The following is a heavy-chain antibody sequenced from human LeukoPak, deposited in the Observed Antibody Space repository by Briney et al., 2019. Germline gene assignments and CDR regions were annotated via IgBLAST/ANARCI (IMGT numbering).Heavy chain of an antibody. D-gene: IGHD6-19*01. CDR1: GGSISSGGYY. CDR2: IYYSGST. Sequence: SETLSLTCTVSGGSISSGGYYWSWIRQPPGKGLEWIGYIYYSGSTYYNPSLKSRVTISVDTSKNQFSLKLSSVTAADTAVYYCARTRYSSFDAFDIWGQGTMVTVSS. V-gene: IGHV4-30-2*03. CDR3: ARTRYSSFDAFDI. J-gene: IGHJ3*02.